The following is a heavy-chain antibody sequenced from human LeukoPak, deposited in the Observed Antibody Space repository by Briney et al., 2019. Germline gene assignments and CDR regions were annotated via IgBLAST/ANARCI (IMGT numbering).Heavy chain of an antibody. D-gene: IGHD4-23*01. J-gene: IGHJ4*02. CDR1: GGTFSSYA. Sequence: EASVKVSCKASGGTFSSYAISWVRQAPGQGLEWMGGIIPIFGTANYAQKFQGRVTITTDESTSTAYMELSSLRSEDTAVYYCASAEHAHYGGFDYWGQGTLVTVSS. CDR3: ASAEHAHYGGFDY. CDR2: IIPIFGTA. V-gene: IGHV1-69*05.